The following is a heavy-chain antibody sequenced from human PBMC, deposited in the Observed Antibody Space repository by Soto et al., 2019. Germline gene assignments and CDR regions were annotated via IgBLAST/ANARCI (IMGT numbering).Heavy chain of an antibody. CDR3: ARAESQTLYQLSGPYDY. Sequence: QVQLVQSGAEVKKPGSSVKVSCKASGGTFSSYAISWVRQAPGQGLEWMGGIISIFGTANYAQKFQGRVTITADESTSTAYMELSSLRSEDTAVYYCARAESQTLYQLSGPYDYWGQGTLVTVSS. D-gene: IGHD2-2*01. CDR2: IISIFGTA. V-gene: IGHV1-69*01. J-gene: IGHJ4*02. CDR1: GGTFSSYA.